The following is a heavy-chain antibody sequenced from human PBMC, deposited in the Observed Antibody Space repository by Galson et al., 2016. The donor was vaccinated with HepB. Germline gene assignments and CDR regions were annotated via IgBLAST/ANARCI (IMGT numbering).Heavy chain of an antibody. CDR3: ARGRRGAISDFFDS. V-gene: IGHV3-23*01. Sequence: SLRLSCAGSGFTFINYAMGRVRQAPGKGLEWVSYISGAGGRTKYADSVKGRFIISKDDTRNTLFLQMDRLRAEDTALYYCARGRRGAISDFFDSWGQGTLVTVSS. D-gene: IGHD3-10*01. J-gene: IGHJ4*02. CDR2: ISGAGGRT. CDR1: GFTFINYA.